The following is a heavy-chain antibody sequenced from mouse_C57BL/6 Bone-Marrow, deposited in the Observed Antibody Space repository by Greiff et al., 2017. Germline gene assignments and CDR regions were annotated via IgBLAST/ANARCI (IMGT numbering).Heavy chain of an antibody. CDR3: ARVFYYCGSSPGWYFDV. CDR2: ILPGSGST. J-gene: IGHJ1*03. Sequence: QVQLQQSGAELMKPGASVKLSCKATGYTFTGYWIEWVKQRPGHGLEWIGEILPGSGSTNYNEKFKGKATFTADTSSNTAYMQLSSLTTEDSAIYYCARVFYYCGSSPGWYFDVWGTGTTVTVSS. CDR1: GYTFTGYW. D-gene: IGHD1-1*01. V-gene: IGHV1-9*01.